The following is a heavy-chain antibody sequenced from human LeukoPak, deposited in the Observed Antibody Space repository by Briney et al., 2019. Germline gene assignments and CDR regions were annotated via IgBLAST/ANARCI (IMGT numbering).Heavy chain of an antibody. CDR3: ARENGEYSYDYYYYYYMDV. CDR2: INWNGGST. J-gene: IGHJ6*03. V-gene: IGHV3-20*04. CDR1: GFTFDDYG. Sequence: GGSLRLSCAASGFTFDDYGMSWVRQAPGKGLERVSGINWNGGSTGYADSVKGRFTISRDNAKNSLYLQMNSLRAEDTALYYCARENGEYSYDYYYYYYMDVWGKGTTVTVSS. D-gene: IGHD5-18*01.